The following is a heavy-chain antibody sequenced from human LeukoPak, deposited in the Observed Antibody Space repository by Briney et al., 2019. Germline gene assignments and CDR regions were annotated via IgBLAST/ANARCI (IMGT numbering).Heavy chain of an antibody. D-gene: IGHD6-19*01. CDR3: ARTREQWQVLDY. V-gene: IGHV3-30*03. Sequence: QPGGSLRLSCAASGFSFGSYGMHWVRQAPGKGLEWVAVISHEGSYKNYADSVKGRFTISRDNSKNMVYLQMNSLRVEDTAVYYCARTREQWQVLDYWGQGTLVTVSS. J-gene: IGHJ4*02. CDR2: ISHEGSYK. CDR1: GFSFGSYG.